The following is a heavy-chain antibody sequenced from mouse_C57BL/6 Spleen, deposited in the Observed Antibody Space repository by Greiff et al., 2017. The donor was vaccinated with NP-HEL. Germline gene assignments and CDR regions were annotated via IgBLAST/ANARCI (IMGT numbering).Heavy chain of an antibody. Sequence: QVQLQQPGTELVKPGASVKLSCKASGYTFTSYWMHWVKQRPGQGLEWIGNINPSNGGTNYNEKFKSKATLTVDKSSSTAYMQLSSLTSEDSAVYYCARWDSYGSSYGYAMDYWGQGTSVTVSS. D-gene: IGHD1-1*01. J-gene: IGHJ4*01. V-gene: IGHV1-53*01. CDR1: GYTFTSYW. CDR3: ARWDSYGSSYGYAMDY. CDR2: INPSNGGT.